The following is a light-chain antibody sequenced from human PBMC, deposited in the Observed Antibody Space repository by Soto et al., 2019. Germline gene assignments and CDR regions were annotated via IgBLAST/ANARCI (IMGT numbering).Light chain of an antibody. CDR2: ATS. Sequence: DIQMTQSPPSLSASVGDRVTLTCRASQSISSSLNWYRQKPGKAPELLIYATSSLHSGVPSRFSGSGTGTDFTLTIGSLQPEDFATYYCQESLTTPWTFGQGTKVEI. CDR1: QSISSS. CDR3: QESLTTPWT. V-gene: IGKV1-39*01. J-gene: IGKJ1*01.